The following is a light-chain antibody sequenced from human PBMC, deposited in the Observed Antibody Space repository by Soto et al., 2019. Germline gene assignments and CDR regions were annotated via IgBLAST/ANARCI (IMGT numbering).Light chain of an antibody. CDR1: QSVSSNY. CDR3: QQYGSSYT. CDR2: GAS. Sequence: EIVLTQSPGTLSLSPGERATLSCRASQSVSSNYLAWYQQKPGQAPRLLIYGASSRATGIPDRFSGSRSGTDFTLTISRLEPEDFAVYYCQQYGSSYTFGPGTKVDIK. V-gene: IGKV3-20*01. J-gene: IGKJ3*01.